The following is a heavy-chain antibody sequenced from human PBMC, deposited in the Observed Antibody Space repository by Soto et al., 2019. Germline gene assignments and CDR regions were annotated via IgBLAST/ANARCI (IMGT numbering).Heavy chain of an antibody. CDR1: EFSFSSYA. J-gene: IGHJ4*02. V-gene: IGHV3-30*16. CDR2: ISFDGNII. D-gene: IGHD3-9*01. CDR3: ARTFDTITYYFDY. Sequence: PGGSLRLSCAASEFSFSSYAMHWIRQAPGKGLEWVAVISFDGNIIQYADSVKGRFIISRDNSKNTLYLQMNSLRGEDTAVYYCARTFDTITYYFDYWGQGTLVIVSS.